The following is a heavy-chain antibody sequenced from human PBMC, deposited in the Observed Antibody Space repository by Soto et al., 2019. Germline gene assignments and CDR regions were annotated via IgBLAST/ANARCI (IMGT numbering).Heavy chain of an antibody. Sequence: QVQLQQWGTGLLKPAETLSLTCTVYGGSFSGYDWSWIRQPPGKGLEWVGEINPSGSTDYNPSLKSRVTISVDTSKNQRSLKLRSVTAADTAVYYCARGHTVTSHWYFDLWGRGTLVTVSS. CDR1: GGSFSGYD. CDR3: ARGHTVTSHWYFDL. CDR2: INPSGST. J-gene: IGHJ2*01. V-gene: IGHV4-34*01. D-gene: IGHD4-17*01.